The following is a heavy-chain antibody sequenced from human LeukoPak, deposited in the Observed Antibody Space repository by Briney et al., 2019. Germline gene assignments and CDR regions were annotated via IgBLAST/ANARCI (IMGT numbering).Heavy chain of an antibody. CDR3: ARASHYYGSGSYPGY. D-gene: IGHD3-10*01. V-gene: IGHV1-3*01. J-gene: IGHJ4*02. CDR1: GYTFTTYA. Sequence: ASVKVSCKASGYTFTTYAIHWVRQAPGQRLEWMGWINAGNGDTKYSQKFQGRVTITRDTSASTAYMELSSLRSEDTAVYYCARASHYYGSGSYPGYWGQGTLVTVSS. CDR2: INAGNGDT.